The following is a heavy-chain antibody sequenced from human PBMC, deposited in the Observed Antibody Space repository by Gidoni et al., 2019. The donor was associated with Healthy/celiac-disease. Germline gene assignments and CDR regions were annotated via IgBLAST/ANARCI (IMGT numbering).Heavy chain of an antibody. V-gene: IGHV3-30*18. CDR3: AKNAEWELLWVHYYYYYMDV. CDR1: GFTFSSYG. CDR2: ISYDGSNK. J-gene: IGHJ6*03. D-gene: IGHD1-26*01. Sequence: QVQLVESGGGVVQPGRSLRLSCAASGFTFSSYGMHWVRQAPGKGLEWVAVISYDGSNKYYADSVKGRFTISRDNSKNTLYLQMNSLRAEDTAVYYCAKNAEWELLWVHYYYYYMDVWGKGTTVTVSS.